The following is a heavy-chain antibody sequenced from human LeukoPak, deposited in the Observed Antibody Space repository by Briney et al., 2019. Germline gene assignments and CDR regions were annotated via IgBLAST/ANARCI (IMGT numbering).Heavy chain of an antibody. J-gene: IGHJ4*02. V-gene: IGHV1-2*02. D-gene: IGHD4-11*01. Sequence: ASVKVSCKASGYTFTGYYMHWVRQAPGQGLEWMGWINPNSGGANYAQKFQGRVTMTTDTSTSTAYMELRSLRSDDTAVYYCARGGMTTVTTNFDYWGQGTLVTVSS. CDR3: ARGGMTTVTTNFDY. CDR1: GYTFTGYY. CDR2: INPNSGGA.